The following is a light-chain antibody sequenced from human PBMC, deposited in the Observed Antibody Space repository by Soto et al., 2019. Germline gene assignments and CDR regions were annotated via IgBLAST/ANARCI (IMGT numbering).Light chain of an antibody. CDR3: SSYRSSTTLEV. Sequence: QSALTQPASVSGSPGQSITISCTGTSSDIGDYNYVSWYQHHPGKAPKLMIYEVSNRPSGVSSRFSGSKSFNTASLTISGLQAEDEADYYCSSYRSSTTLEVFGTRTKLTVL. CDR1: SSDIGDYNY. J-gene: IGLJ1*01. V-gene: IGLV2-14*01. CDR2: EVS.